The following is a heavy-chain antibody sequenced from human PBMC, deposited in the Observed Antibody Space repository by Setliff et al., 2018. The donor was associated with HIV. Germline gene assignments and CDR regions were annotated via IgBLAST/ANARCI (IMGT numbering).Heavy chain of an antibody. CDR1: GFTFSSYG. V-gene: IGHV3-33*01. Sequence: PGGSLRLSCAASGFTFSSYGMHWVRQAPGKGLEWVAVIWYYGSNKYYADSVKGRFTIPRDNSKNTLYLQMNSLRAEDTAVYYCARALAGWIQLGPQDYWGQGTLVTVSS. CDR2: IWYYGSNK. CDR3: ARALAGWIQLGPQDY. D-gene: IGHD5-18*01. J-gene: IGHJ4*02.